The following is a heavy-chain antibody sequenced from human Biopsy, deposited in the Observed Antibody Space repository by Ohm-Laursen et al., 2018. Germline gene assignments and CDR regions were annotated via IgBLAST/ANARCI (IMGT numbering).Heavy chain of an antibody. J-gene: IGHJ3*02. D-gene: IGHD1-1*01. CDR3: ARPTNARAGGAPFDI. CDR2: LWYDGPNK. Sequence: SLRLSCSASGFSFSSYGMHWVRQAPGKGLEWVAVLWYDGPNKYYADSVKGRFTISRDNSKNTLYLQMNSLRAEDTAMYYCARPTNARAGGAPFDIWGQGTMVTVSS. CDR1: GFSFSSYG. V-gene: IGHV3-33*01.